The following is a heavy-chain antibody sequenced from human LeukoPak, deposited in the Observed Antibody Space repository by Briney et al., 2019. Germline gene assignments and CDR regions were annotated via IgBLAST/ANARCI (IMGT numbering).Heavy chain of an antibody. V-gene: IGHV4-39*01. Sequence: PSETLSLTCTVSGGSIRSSSYYWGWIRQPPGKGLEWIGSIYYSGSTYYNPSLKSRVTISVDTSKNQFSLKLSSVTAADTAVYYCARHLTYYYDSSGYYFDYWGQGTLVTVSS. D-gene: IGHD3-22*01. CDR2: IYYSGST. J-gene: IGHJ4*02. CDR3: ARHLTYYYDSSGYYFDY. CDR1: GGSIRSSSYY.